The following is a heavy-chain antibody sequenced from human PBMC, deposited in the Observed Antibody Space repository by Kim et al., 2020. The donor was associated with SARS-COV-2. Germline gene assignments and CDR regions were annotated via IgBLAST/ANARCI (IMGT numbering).Heavy chain of an antibody. J-gene: IGHJ4*02. CDR3: ARGSGVIPDY. Sequence: SETLSLTCTVSGGSISSGGYYWSWIRQHPGKGLEWIGYIYYSGSTYYNPSLKSRVTISVDTSKNQFSLKLSSVTAADTAVYYCARGSGVIPDYWGQGTLVTVSS. CDR1: GGSISSGGYY. D-gene: IGHD3-10*01. CDR2: IYYSGST. V-gene: IGHV4-31*03.